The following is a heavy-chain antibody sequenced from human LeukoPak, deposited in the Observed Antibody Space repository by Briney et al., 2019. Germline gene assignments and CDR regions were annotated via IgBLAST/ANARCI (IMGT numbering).Heavy chain of an antibody. CDR2: ISSSGDYT. CDR1: QFTFSYYA. Sequence: RAGGSLRLSCSASQFTFSYYAMTWVRQAPGKGLEWVSGISSSGDYTYYADSVKGRFTISRDNSKNTLYLQMNSLRAEDTAVYYCAKDMAVSLFDYWGQGTLVTVSS. D-gene: IGHD6-19*01. J-gene: IGHJ4*02. V-gene: IGHV3-23*01. CDR3: AKDMAVSLFDY.